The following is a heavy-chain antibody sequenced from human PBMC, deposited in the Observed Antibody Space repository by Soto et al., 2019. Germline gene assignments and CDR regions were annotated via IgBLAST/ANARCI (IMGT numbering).Heavy chain of an antibody. CDR2: INWNGGST. J-gene: IGHJ4*02. D-gene: IGHD2-2*01. Sequence: GGSLRLSCAASGFTFDDYGMSWVRQAPGKGLEWVSGINWNGGSTGYADSVKGRFTISRDNAKNSLYLQMNSLRAEDTAVYFCAKGSSSSRPYYFDYWGQGALVTV. CDR3: AKGSSSSRPYYFDY. V-gene: IGHV3-20*04. CDR1: GFTFDDYG.